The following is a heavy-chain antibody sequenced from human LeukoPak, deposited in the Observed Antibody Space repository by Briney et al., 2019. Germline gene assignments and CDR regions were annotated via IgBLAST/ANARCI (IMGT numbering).Heavy chain of an antibody. J-gene: IGHJ4*02. CDR2: IIPNLGKA. D-gene: IGHD3-10*01. CDR3: ARDVGAETGNGD. Sequence: SVKVSCQASGCTFSSYAMRWVRQAPGPGREWMGRIIPNLGKANYVQQFEGRVTISENKSTSTANMALSSLSSEDTAVYDCARDVGAETGNGDWGQGTLVTVSS. CDR1: GCTFSSYA. V-gene: IGHV1-69*04.